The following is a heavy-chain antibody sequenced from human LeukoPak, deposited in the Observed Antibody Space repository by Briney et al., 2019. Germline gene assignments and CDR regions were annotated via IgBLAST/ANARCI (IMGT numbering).Heavy chain of an antibody. CDR2: IYHSGST. Sequence: SGTLSLTCAVSGGSISSTNWWSWVSQPPGKGLEWIGEIYHSGSTNYNPSLKSRVTISVDKSKNPFSLKLSSVTAADTAVYYCARETLAVAVKYFDLWGRGTLVTVSS. CDR1: GGSISSTNW. J-gene: IGHJ2*01. CDR3: ARETLAVAVKYFDL. V-gene: IGHV4-4*02. D-gene: IGHD6-19*01.